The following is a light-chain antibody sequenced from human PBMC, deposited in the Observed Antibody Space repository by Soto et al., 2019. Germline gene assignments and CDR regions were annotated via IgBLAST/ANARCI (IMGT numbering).Light chain of an antibody. CDR1: QSVQDTDGKTY. CDR3: MQGSYWPWT. V-gene: IGKV2-30*01. Sequence: DIVLTQSPLSLPVTPGQPASISCRSSQSVQDTDGKTYLHWFHQRPGQSPRRLLYKVSNRDPGVPDRFSGSGSGTDFTLEISRVEAEDVGVYYCMQGSYWPWTFGQGTKVEI. CDR2: KVS. J-gene: IGKJ1*01.